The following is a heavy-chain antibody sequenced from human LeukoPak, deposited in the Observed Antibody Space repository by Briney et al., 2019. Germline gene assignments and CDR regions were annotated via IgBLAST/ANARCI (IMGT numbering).Heavy chain of an antibody. CDR1: EFTFVRYA. D-gene: IGHD6-13*01. V-gene: IGHV3-21*05. Sequence: GGSLRLSCAASEFTFVRYAMNWVRQAPGKGLEWVSYISSSFKIGYADSVKGRFTISRDNSKSSLYLQMDSLRDEDTAVYYCVRDPSYGSSWYYYMDVWGKGTTVTVSS. CDR3: VRDPSYGSSWYYYMDV. J-gene: IGHJ6*03. CDR2: ISSSFKIG.